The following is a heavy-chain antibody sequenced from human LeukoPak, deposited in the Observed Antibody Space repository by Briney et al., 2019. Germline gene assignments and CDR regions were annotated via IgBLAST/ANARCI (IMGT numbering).Heavy chain of an antibody. J-gene: IGHJ4*02. CDR1: GYTFTGYY. D-gene: IGHD4-23*01. CDR2: INPNSGGT. CDR3: ARAPYGGDLYYFDY. V-gene: IGHV1-2*02. Sequence: ASVKVSCKASGYTFTGYYMHWVRQAPGQGLEWMGWINPNSGGTNYAQKFQGRVTMTRDTSISTVYMELSRLRSDDTAVYYCARAPYGGDLYYFDYWGQGTLVTVSS.